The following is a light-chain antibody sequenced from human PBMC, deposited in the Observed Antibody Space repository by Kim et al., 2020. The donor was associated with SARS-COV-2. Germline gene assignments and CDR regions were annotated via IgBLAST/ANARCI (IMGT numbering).Light chain of an antibody. V-gene: IGKV1-16*02. CDR3: QQYQSYPCT. Sequence: AAVGDRVTMTCRARQDIKNNLVWFQQKPGKAPRSLIYAASSLQSGVPSKFSGSGSGTDFTLTISSLQPEDFATYYCQQYQSYPCTFGQGTRLEIK. CDR1: QDIKNN. J-gene: IGKJ5*01. CDR2: AAS.